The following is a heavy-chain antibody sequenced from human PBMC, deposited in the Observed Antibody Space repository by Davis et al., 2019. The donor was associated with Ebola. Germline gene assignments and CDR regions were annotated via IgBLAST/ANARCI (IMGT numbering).Heavy chain of an antibody. V-gene: IGHV3-33*01. J-gene: IGHJ5*02. CDR1: GFTSTTYG. Sequence: GGSLRLSCAASGFTSTTYGMHWVRQAPGKGLEWVAVIWYDGSNKYYADSVKGRFTISRDNSKNTLYLQMNSLRAEDTAVYYCAREGQGGWFDPWGQGTLVTVSS. CDR3: AREGQGGWFDP. D-gene: IGHD3-16*01. CDR2: IWYDGSNK.